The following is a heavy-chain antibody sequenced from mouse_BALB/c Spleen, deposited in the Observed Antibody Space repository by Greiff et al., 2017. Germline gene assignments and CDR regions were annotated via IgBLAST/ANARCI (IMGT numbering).Heavy chain of an antibody. CDR3: ARLTEAMAY. V-gene: IGHV14-1*02. CDR2: IDPENGTT. D-gene: IGHD4-1*01. J-gene: IGHJ3*01. CDR1: GFNIKDYY. Sequence: EVQLQQSGAELVRPAALLTFSCTASGFNIKDYYMHWVKQRPEQGLEWIGWIDPENGTTLYDPNFQGKDSITADTSTNTAYLQLSNVTSEDTAVYYCARLTEAMAYWGQGTLVTVSA.